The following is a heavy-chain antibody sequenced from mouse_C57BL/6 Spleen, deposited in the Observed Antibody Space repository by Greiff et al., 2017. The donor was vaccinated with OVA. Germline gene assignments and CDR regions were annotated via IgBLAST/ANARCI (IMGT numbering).Heavy chain of an antibody. J-gene: IGHJ1*03. D-gene: IGHD1-1*01. Sequence: VQLQQSAPGLVQPSQLLSITCTVSGFSFTFYAVHWVRQSPGKGLEWLGVFWSGGSTDYNAAFISRLSLSKDNSKGHVFFKMNSLQADDTAIYYCARTHYYGSSWYFDVWGTGTTLTVSS. CDR2: FWSGGST. CDR3: ARTHYYGSSWYFDV. V-gene: IGHV2-2*01. CDR1: GFSFTFYA.